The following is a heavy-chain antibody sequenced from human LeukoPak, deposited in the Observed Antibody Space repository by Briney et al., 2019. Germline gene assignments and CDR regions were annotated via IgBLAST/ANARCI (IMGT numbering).Heavy chain of an antibody. D-gene: IGHD3-10*01. V-gene: IGHV3-7*01. CDR1: GFTFSSYW. J-gene: IGHJ3*02. CDR3: ARRGNFLWFGEKSNAFDI. CDR2: IKQDGSEK. Sequence: GGSLRLSCAASGFTFSSYWMSWVRQAPGKGLEWVANIKQDGSEKYYVDSVKGRFTISRDNAKNSLYLQMNSLRAEDTAVYYCARRGNFLWFGEKSNAFDIWGQGTMVTVSS.